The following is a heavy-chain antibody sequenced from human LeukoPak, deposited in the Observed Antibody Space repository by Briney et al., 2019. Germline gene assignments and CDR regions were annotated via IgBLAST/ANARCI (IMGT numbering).Heavy chain of an antibody. J-gene: IGHJ4*02. CDR1: GFTFSSYG. CDR3: ARTSAVGGSCYGY. CDR2: ICYDGSNK. V-gene: IGHV3-33*01. D-gene: IGHD2-15*01. Sequence: GRSLRLSCAASGFTFSSYGMHWVRQAPGKGLEWVAVICYDGSNKYYADSVKGRFTISRDNSKNTLYLQMNSLRAEDTAVYYCARTSAVGGSCYGYWGQGTLVTVSS.